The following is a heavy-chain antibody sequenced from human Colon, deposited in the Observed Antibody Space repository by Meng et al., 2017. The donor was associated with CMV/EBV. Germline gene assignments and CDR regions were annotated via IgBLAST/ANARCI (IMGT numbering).Heavy chain of an antibody. CDR1: GFSLTTRGVG. V-gene: IGHV2-5*02. Sequence: QMNLKESGPALVKPSPTLTLTCTFSGFSLTTRGVGVGWIREPPGKTLEWLSLIYWDDDKRYSPYVKTRLTITKDTSKNQVVLTMTNMDPGDTGTYSCAHRGDGEYVFDFWGQGALVTVSS. D-gene: IGHD4-17*01. J-gene: IGHJ4*02. CDR2: IYWDDDK. CDR3: AHRGDGEYVFDF.